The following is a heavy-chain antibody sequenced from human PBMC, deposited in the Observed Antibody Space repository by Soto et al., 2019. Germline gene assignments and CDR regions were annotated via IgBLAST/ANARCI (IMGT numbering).Heavy chain of an antibody. D-gene: IGHD5-12*01. CDR2: IYSGGST. CDR1: GFTVSSNY. CDR3: TTDLRLPMATQPDY. Sequence: GGSLRLSCAASGFTVSSNYMSWVRQAPGKGLEWVSVIYSGGSTYYADSVKGRFTISRDNSKNTLYLQMNSLKTEDTAVYYCTTDLRLPMATQPDYWGQGTLVTVSS. J-gene: IGHJ4*02. V-gene: IGHV3-53*01.